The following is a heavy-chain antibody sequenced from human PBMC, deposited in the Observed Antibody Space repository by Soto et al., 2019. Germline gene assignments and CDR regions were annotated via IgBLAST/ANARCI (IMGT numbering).Heavy chain of an antibody. CDR3: ARGESGYSYVDY. J-gene: IGHJ4*02. Sequence: ASVKVSCKASGYTFTSYDINWVRQATGQGLEWMGWMNPNRGNTGYAQKFQGRVTMTRNTSISTAYMELSSLRFEDTAVYYCARGESGYSYVDYWGQGTLVTVSS. CDR1: GYTFTSYD. V-gene: IGHV1-8*01. CDR2: MNPNRGNT. D-gene: IGHD5-18*01.